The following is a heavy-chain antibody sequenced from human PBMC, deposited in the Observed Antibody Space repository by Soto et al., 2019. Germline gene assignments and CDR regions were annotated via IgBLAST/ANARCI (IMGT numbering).Heavy chain of an antibody. CDR3: ARMGWDAFDI. CDR1: GGSISSYY. D-gene: IGHD2-15*01. V-gene: IGHV4-59*01. J-gene: IGHJ3*02. CDR2: IFYSGNT. Sequence: SETQSLTCMVSGGSISSYYWSWIRQPPGKGLEWIGYIFYSGNTNYNPSLKSRVTISVDTSKNQFSLKLSSVTAADTAVYYCARMGWDAFDIWGQGTMVTVS.